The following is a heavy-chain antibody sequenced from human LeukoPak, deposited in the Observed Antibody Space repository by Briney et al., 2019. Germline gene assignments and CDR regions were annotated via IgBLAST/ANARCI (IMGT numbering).Heavy chain of an antibody. D-gene: IGHD3-22*01. Sequence: PGRSLRLSCAASGFTFSSYGMHWVRQAPGKGLEWVAVISYDGSNKYYADSVKGRFTISRDNSKNTLYLQMNSLRAEDTAVYYCAKTGERAYYDSSGYLNYWGQGTLVTVSS. CDR1: GFTFSSYG. CDR3: AKTGERAYYDSSGYLNY. V-gene: IGHV3-30*18. CDR2: ISYDGSNK. J-gene: IGHJ4*02.